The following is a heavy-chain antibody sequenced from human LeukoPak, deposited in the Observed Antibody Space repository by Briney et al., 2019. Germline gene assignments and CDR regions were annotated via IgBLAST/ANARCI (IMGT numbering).Heavy chain of an antibody. CDR2: IYYSGST. CDR1: GGSISSSSYY. V-gene: IGHV4-39*01. Sequence: SETLSLTCTVSGGSISSSSYYWGWIRQPPGKGLEWIGSIYYSGSTYYNPSLKSRVTISVDTSKNQFSLKLSSVTAADTAVYYCARGRVGGSHHHNTPIDYWGQGTLVTVSS. J-gene: IGHJ4*02. CDR3: ARGRVGGSHHHNTPIDY. D-gene: IGHD3-3*01.